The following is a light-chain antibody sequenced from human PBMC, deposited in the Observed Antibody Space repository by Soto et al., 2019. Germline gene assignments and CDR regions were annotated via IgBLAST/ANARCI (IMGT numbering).Light chain of an antibody. CDR1: QSISNL. CDR3: QQYNSFSLT. Sequence: DIQIAQSSSTLAASVGARVTNTWLASQSISNLLAWYQQKPGQAPKLLIYDASSLESGVPSRFSGSGSGTEFTLTISGLQPDDFASYYCQQYNSFSLTFGGGTKVDIK. CDR2: DAS. V-gene: IGKV1-5*01. J-gene: IGKJ4*01.